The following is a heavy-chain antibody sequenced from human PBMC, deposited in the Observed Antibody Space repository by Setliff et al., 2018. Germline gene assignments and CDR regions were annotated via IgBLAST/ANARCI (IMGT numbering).Heavy chain of an antibody. CDR1: GSTFSRNA. CDR3: AKDLYGWSFDY. V-gene: IGHV3-23*01. Sequence: GGSLRLSCAASGSTFSRNAMSWVRQAPGKGLEWVSAFGGSGDIHYADSVKGRFTISKDNSKNTLYLQMNSPRAEDTAVYYCAKDLYGWSFDYWGQGTLVTVSS. CDR2: FGGSGDI. D-gene: IGHD2-15*01. J-gene: IGHJ4*02.